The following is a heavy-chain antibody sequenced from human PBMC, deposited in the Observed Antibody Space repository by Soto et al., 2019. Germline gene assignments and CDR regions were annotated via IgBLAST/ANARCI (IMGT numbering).Heavy chain of an antibody. CDR1: VFTFSNYA. CDR2: LSDGGGST. CDR3: AKEGTTSNYNWFEP. V-gene: IGHV3-23*01. J-gene: IGHJ5*02. D-gene: IGHD2-2*01. Sequence: VGSLRLSCASSVFTFSNYAMSCVRHSPGKGLEWVSGLSDGGGSTFYADSVKGRFTISRDNAKNTLYLQMSSLRAEDTAVYYCAKEGTTSNYNWFEPWGQGTLVIVS.